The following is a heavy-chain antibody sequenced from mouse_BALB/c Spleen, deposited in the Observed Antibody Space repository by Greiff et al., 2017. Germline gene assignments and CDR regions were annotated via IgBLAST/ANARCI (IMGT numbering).Heavy chain of an antibody. V-gene: IGHV1S29*02. J-gene: IGHJ1*01. CDR1: GYTFTDYN. Sequence: VQLQQSGPELVKPGASVKISCKASGYTFTDYNMHWVKQSHGKSLEWIGYIYPYNGGTGYNQKFKSKATLTVDNSSSTAYMELRSLTSEDSAVYYCARLSARPYWYFDVWGAGTTVTVSS. CDR2: IYPYNGGT. CDR3: ARLSARPYWYFDV.